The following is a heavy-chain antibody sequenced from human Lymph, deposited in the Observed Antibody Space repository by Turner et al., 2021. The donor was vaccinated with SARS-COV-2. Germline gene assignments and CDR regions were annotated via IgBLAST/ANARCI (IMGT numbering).Heavy chain of an antibody. J-gene: IGHJ4*02. V-gene: IGHV3-21*01. CDR1: GFTCSSYS. Sequence: EVQLVESGGGLVKPGGSLRLYCAASGFTCSSYSMNWVRQAPGKGLEWVSSITFTSSYIYDADSVKGRFTISRDNAKNSLYLQMNSLRAEDTAVYYCARGPPDFPYYFDYWGQGTLVTVSS. CDR2: ITFTSSYI. D-gene: IGHD2-21*02. CDR3: ARGPPDFPYYFDY.